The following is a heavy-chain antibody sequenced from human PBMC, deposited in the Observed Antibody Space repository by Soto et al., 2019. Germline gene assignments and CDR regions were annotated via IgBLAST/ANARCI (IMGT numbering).Heavy chain of an antibody. J-gene: IGHJ6*03. CDR3: ARANYSNYGDYYYYMDV. CDR1: GFTFSSYD. Sequence: GGSLRLSCAASGFTFSSYDMHWVRQATGKGLEWVSAIGTAGDTYYPGSVKGRFTISRENAKNSLYLQMNSLRAGDTAVYYCARANYSNYGDYYYYMDVWGKGTTVTVSS. V-gene: IGHV3-13*01. D-gene: IGHD4-4*01. CDR2: IGTAGDT.